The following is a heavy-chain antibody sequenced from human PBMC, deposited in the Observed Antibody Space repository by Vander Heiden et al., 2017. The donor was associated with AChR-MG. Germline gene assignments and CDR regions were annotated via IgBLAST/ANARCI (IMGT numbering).Heavy chain of an antibody. CDR1: GFTFDDDA. J-gene: IGHJ4*02. CDR3: AKGKSSSWYYFDY. Sequence: EVPLVESGGGWVQPGRYLRLSGAAFGFTFDDDAMHWVRQGPGKGLEWVSGISWNSGSIGYADSVKGRFTISRDNAKNSLYLQMNSLRAEDTALYYCAKGKSSSWYYFDYWGQGTLVTVSS. D-gene: IGHD6-13*01. CDR2: ISWNSGSI. V-gene: IGHV3-9*01.